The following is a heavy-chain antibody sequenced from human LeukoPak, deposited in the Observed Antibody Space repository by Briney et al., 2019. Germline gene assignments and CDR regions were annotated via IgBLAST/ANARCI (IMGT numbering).Heavy chain of an antibody. V-gene: IGHV1-69*01. CDR3: ARVVVAADYYFDY. CDR1: GGTFSSYA. CDR2: IIPIFGTA. J-gene: IGHJ4*02. Sequence: ASVKVSCKASGGTFSSYAISWVRQAPGQGLEWMGGIIPIFGTANYAQKFQGRVTITADESTSTAYMELSSLRSEDTAVYYCARVVVAADYYFDYWGQGTLVTVSS. D-gene: IGHD2-15*01.